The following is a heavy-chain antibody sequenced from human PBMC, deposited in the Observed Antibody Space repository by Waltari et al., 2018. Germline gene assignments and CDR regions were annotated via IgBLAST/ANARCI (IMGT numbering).Heavy chain of an antibody. CDR3: AREVGGWYFDY. CDR2: IKASGDKI. CDR1: GYTFTSYY. J-gene: IGHJ4*02. Sequence: QVQLVQSGAEVKKPGASVKVSCKASGYTFTSYYIHWVRQAPGQGLEWMGIIKASGDKISYAQKFQGRVTMTGDTSTSTVYMELSSLRSEDTAIYYCAREVGGWYFDYWGQGTLVTVSS. V-gene: IGHV1-46*01. D-gene: IGHD3-10*01.